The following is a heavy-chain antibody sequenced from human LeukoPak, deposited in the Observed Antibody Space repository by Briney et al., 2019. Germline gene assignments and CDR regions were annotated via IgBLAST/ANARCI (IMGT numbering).Heavy chain of an antibody. CDR2: IYTSGST. D-gene: IGHD2-15*01. CDR1: GGSISSGSYY. V-gene: IGHV4-61*02. Sequence: SETLSLTCTVSGGSISSGSYYWSWIRQPAGKGLEWIGRIYTSGSTNYNPSLKSRVTISVDTSKNQFSLKLTSVTAADTAVYYCAGGSSIVESTLGLYYYYYGMDVRAQGPTVTVPS. J-gene: IGHJ6*02. CDR3: AGGSSIVESTLGLYYYYYGMDV.